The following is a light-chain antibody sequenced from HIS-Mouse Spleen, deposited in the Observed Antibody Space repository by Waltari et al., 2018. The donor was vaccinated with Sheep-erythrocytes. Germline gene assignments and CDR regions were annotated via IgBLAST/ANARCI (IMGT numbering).Light chain of an antibody. CDR3: CSYAGSYNHV. J-gene: IGLJ1*01. V-gene: IGLV2-11*01. CDR1: RSEVGGYNY. Sequence: LTQPRSVSGSPGQSVTISCTGTRSEVGGYNYVSWYQQHPGKAPKLMIYDVSKRPSGVPDRFSGSKSGNTASLTISGLQAEDEADYYCCSYAGSYNHVFATGTKVTVL. CDR2: DVS.